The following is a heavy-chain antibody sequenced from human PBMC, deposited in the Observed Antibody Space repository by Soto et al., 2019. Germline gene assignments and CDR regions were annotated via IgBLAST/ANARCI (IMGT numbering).Heavy chain of an antibody. D-gene: IGHD3-22*01. CDR3: VKGEYYYDSSGYYPFDY. CDR1: GVTFSSYA. J-gene: IGHJ4*02. CDR2: ISGSGGST. V-gene: IGHV3-23*01. Sequence: GGSLRLSCAASGVTFSSYAMSCVRQATGKGLEWVSAISGSGGSTYYADSVKGRFTISRDNSKNTVYLQMSSLRVEDTAVYYCVKGEYYYDSSGYYPFDYWGQGTLVTVSS.